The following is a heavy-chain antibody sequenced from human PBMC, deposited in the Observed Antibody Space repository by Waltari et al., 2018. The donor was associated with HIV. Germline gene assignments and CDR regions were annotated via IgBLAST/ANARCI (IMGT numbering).Heavy chain of an antibody. Sequence: EVRLLESGGGLVRPGGSLRLSCPASGFSFSAYNMNWVRPGPGKGLEWVASIGGVQNFIHYADSVKGRFTVSRDNAKNSLYLQMNSLTAEDTAVYYCARGPSSGWSWFDPWGQGTLVTVSS. CDR2: IGGVQNFI. D-gene: IGHD6-19*01. CDR3: ARGPSSGWSWFDP. V-gene: IGHV3-21*01. CDR1: GFSFSAYN. J-gene: IGHJ5*02.